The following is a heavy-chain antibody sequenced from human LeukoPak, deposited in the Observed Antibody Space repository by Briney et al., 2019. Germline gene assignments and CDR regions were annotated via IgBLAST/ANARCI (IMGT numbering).Heavy chain of an antibody. V-gene: IGHV1-8*02. D-gene: IGHD3-10*01. J-gene: IGHJ5*02. CDR3: ARVPRRGERFDP. Sequence: ASVKVSCKASGGTFSSYAINWVRQAPGQGLEWMGWMNPISGDTGYALKFQGRVTMSRNTSISIAYMELGSLRSEDTAVYYCARVPRRGERFDPWGQGTLVTVSS. CDR2: MNPISGDT. CDR1: GGTFSSYA.